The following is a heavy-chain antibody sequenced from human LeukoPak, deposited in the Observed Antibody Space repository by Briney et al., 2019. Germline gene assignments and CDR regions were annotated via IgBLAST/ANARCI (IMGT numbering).Heavy chain of an antibody. CDR1: GYSFTSYW. J-gene: IGHJ4*02. Sequence: GESPKISCKGSGYSFTSYWIGWVRQMPGKGLEWMGIIYPGDSDTRYSPSFQGQVTISADKSISTAYLQWSSLKASDTAMYFCARHVEDYGSGSYYPDYWGQGTLVTVSS. CDR2: IYPGDSDT. CDR3: ARHVEDYGSGSYYPDY. V-gene: IGHV5-51*01. D-gene: IGHD3-10*01.